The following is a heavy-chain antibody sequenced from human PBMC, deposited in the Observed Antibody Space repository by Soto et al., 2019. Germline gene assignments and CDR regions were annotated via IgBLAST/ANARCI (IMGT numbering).Heavy chain of an antibody. D-gene: IGHD3-9*01. V-gene: IGHV4-30-2*01. CDR2: IYHSSST. CDR3: ARYFDYYSWFAD. J-gene: IGHJ5*02. CDR1: GGSISSGGYS. Sequence: SETLSLTCAVSGGSISSGGYSWSWIRQPPGKSLEWIGYIYHSSSTYYNPSLNSSATISVDRSKTQYYLKLSSVTAADTAVCNGARYFDYYSWFADWGQGTLVTVAS.